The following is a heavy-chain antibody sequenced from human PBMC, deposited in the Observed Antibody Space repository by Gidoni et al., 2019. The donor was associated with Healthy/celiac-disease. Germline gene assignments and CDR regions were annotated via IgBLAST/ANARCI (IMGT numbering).Heavy chain of an antibody. V-gene: IGHV3-11*06. CDR2: ISSSSSHR. Sequence: QVQLVESGGGLVKPGGSLRLSCAASGLNFSDYYMSWFRQVPGKGLEWVSDISSSSSHRNYADSVKGRFTISRDNAKNSLYLQMNSLRAEDTAVYYCARESGDAFDIWGQGTMVTVSS. CDR3: ARESGDAFDI. CDR1: GLNFSDYY. J-gene: IGHJ3*02.